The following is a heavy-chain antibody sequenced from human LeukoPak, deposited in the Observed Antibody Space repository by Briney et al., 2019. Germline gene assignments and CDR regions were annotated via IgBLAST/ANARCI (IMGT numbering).Heavy chain of an antibody. CDR3: ARASKGITIFGVANWFDP. CDR2: IKQDGSEK. V-gene: IGHV3-7*01. CDR1: GFTFSSYW. D-gene: IGHD3-3*01. J-gene: IGHJ5*02. Sequence: GRSLRLSCAASGFTFSSYWMSWVRQAPGKGLEWVANIKQDGSEKYYVDSVKGRFTISRDNAKNSLYLQMNSLRAEDTAVYYCARASKGITIFGVANWFDPWGQGTLVIVSS.